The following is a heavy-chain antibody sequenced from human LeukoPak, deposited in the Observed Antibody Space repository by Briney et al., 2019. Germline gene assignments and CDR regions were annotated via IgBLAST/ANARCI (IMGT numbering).Heavy chain of an antibody. J-gene: IGHJ6*02. D-gene: IGHD3-10*01. V-gene: IGHV3-15*01. CDR2: IKRKTEGGTT. CDR3: TTYHYHAPGSPLVSADNNNVDV. Sequence: PGGSLGLSCAASGFSFSNAWMIWVRQAPGKGLEWVGRIKRKTEGGTTEYAAPVKGRFSISRDDSKNTLYLQMNSLKTDDTGVYYCTTYHYHAPGSPLVSADNNNVDVWGQGTTVIVSS. CDR1: GFSFSNAW.